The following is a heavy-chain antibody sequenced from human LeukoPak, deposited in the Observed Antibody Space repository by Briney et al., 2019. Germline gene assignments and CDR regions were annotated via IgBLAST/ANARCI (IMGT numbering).Heavy chain of an antibody. CDR2: INPNSGGT. D-gene: IGHD3-10*01. CDR3: AGGAPGLLWFGELLNPGGGGFDY. CDR1: GYTFTGYY. Sequence: ASVKVSCKASGYTFTGYYMHWVRQAPGQGLEWMGWINPNSGGTNYAQKFQGRVTMTRDTSISTAYMELSRLRSDDTAVYYCAGGAPGLLWFGELLNPGGGGFDYWGQGTLVTVSS. J-gene: IGHJ4*02. V-gene: IGHV1-2*02.